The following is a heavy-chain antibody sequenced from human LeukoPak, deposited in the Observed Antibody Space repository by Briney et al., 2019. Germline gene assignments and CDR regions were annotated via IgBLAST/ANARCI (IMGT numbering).Heavy chain of an antibody. CDR1: GGSFSGYY. CDR2: INHSGST. J-gene: IGHJ4*02. V-gene: IGHV4-34*01. D-gene: IGHD1-26*01. CDR3: ARGLGGGSYPPDY. Sequence: SETLSLTCAVYGGSFSGYYWSWIRQPPGKGLEWIGEINHSGSTNYNPSLESRVTISVDTSKNQFSLKLSSVTAADTAVYYCARGLGGGSYPPDYWGQGTLVTVSS.